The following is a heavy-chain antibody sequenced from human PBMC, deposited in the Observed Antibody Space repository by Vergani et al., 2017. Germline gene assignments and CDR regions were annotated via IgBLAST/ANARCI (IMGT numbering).Heavy chain of an antibody. CDR1: GFTVSSTE. CDR2: ISGGST. D-gene: IGHD3-10*01. J-gene: IGHJ5*02. CDR3: KSYGGTYSRMVRGVIITDGCWFDP. V-gene: IGHV3-38-3*01. Sequence: EVQLVESRGVLVQPGGSLRLSCAASGFTVSSTEMSWVRQAPGKGLEWVSSISGGSTYYADSRKGRFTISRDNSKNTLHLQMNSLRAEDTAVYYCKSYGGTYSRMVRGVIITDGCWFDPWGQGTLVTVSS.